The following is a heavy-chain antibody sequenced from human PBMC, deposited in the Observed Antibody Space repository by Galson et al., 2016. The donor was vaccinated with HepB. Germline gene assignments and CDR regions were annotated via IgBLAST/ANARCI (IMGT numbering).Heavy chain of an antibody. CDR2: INPIGGST. Sequence: SVKVSCKASGYTFTSYYIYWVRQAPGQGLEWMGLINPIGGSTTYARKFQGRITMTRGTSTSTVYMELSSLGSEDTAVYFCARDNQSMTSEWIYLDYWGQGALVTVSS. D-gene: IGHD4-11*01. CDR1: GYTFTSYY. J-gene: IGHJ4*02. CDR3: ARDNQSMTSEWIYLDY. V-gene: IGHV1-46*01.